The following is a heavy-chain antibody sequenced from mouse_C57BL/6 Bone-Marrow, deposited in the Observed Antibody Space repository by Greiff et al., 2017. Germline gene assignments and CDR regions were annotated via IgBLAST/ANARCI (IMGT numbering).Heavy chain of an antibody. Sequence: EVKLMESGPGLVKPSQSLSLTCSVTGYSITSGYYWNWIRQFPGNKLEWMGYISYDGSNNYNPSLKNRISITRDTSKNQFFLKLNSVTTEDTATYYCARSLYYRSDYWGQGTTLTVSS. J-gene: IGHJ2*01. CDR3: ARSLYYRSDY. D-gene: IGHD2-14*01. CDR1: GYSITSGYY. CDR2: ISYDGSN. V-gene: IGHV3-6*01.